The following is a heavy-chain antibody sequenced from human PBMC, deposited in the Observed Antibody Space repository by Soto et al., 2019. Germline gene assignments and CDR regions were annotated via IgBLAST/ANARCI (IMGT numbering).Heavy chain of an antibody. J-gene: IGHJ6*02. Sequence: ASVKVSCKASGYTFTSYAMHWVRQAPGQRLEWMGWINAGNGNTKYSQKFQGRVTITRDTSASTAYMELSSLRSEDTAVYYCAIAGDFWSGYYEGYYYGMDVWGQGTTVTVSS. V-gene: IGHV1-3*01. CDR2: INAGNGNT. CDR1: GYTFTSYA. D-gene: IGHD3-3*01. CDR3: AIAGDFWSGYYEGYYYGMDV.